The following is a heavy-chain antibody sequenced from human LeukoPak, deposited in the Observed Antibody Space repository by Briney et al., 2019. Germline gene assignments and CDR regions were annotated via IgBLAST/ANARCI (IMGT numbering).Heavy chain of an antibody. CDR2: INPSGGST. V-gene: IGHV1-46*04. CDR3: ARASALYSSFFNWFDP. Sequence: ASVKVSCKASGYTFTSYYMNWVRQAPGQGLEWMGIINPSGGSTSNAQKLQGRVTMTRDTSTSTVYMELSSLRSEDTAVYYCARASALYSSFFNWFDPWGQGTLVTVSS. D-gene: IGHD6-6*01. CDR1: GYTFTSYY. J-gene: IGHJ5*02.